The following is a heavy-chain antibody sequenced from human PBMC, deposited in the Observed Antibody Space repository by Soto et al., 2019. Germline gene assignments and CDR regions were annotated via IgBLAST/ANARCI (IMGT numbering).Heavy chain of an antibody. J-gene: IGHJ5*02. CDR1: GYTFTSYG. CDR2: IIPILGIA. CDR3: AAWSYYYGSGSYQNWFDP. D-gene: IGHD3-10*01. Sequence: SVKVSCKASGYTFTSYGISWVRQAPGQGLEWMGRIIPILGIANYAQKFQGRVTITADKSTSTAYMELSSLRSEDTAVYYCAAWSYYYGSGSYQNWFDPWGQGTLVTVSS. V-gene: IGHV1-69*04.